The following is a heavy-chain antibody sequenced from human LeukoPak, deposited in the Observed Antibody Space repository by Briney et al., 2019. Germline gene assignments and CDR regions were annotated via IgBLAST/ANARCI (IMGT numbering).Heavy chain of an antibody. CDR3: AKDDYGDNLDAFDI. J-gene: IGHJ3*02. D-gene: IGHD4-17*01. V-gene: IGHV3-30*18. CDR2: ISYDGSNK. Sequence: SCKASGYTFTSYYMHWVRQAPGKGLEWVAVISYDGSNKYYADSVKGRFTISRDNSKNTLYLQMNSLRAEDTAVYYCAKDDYGDNLDAFDIWGQGTMVTVSS. CDR1: GYTFTSYY.